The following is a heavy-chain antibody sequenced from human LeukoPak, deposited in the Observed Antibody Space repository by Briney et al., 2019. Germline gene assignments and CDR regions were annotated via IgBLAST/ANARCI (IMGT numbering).Heavy chain of an antibody. V-gene: IGHV3-30*03. CDR3: EGLTTVTNTNF. CDR1: GFTFSSYG. J-gene: IGHJ4*02. Sequence: GGSLRLSCAASGFTFSSYGMHWVRQAPGKGLEWVAVISYDGSNKYYADSVKGRFTISRDNSKNTLYLQMNSLRAEDTDVYYFEGLTTVTNTNFWGRGTLVSVS. D-gene: IGHD4-17*01. CDR2: ISYDGSNK.